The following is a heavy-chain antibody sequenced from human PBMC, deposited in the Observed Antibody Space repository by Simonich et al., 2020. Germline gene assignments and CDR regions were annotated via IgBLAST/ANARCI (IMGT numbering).Heavy chain of an antibody. J-gene: IGHJ3*02. CDR2: INPKRGGT. CDR1: GYTFTGNY. Sequence: QVQLVQSGAEVKKPGASVKVSCKASGYTFTGNYMHWVRQAPGKGLEWMGWINPKRGGTNYDQKFQGRVTMTRDTSISTAYMELSMLRSDDTAVYYCARVRFEAFDIWGQGTMVTVSS. CDR3: ARVRFEAFDI. V-gene: IGHV1-2*02.